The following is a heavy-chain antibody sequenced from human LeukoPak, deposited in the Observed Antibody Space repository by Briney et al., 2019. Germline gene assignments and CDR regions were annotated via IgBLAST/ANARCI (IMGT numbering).Heavy chain of an antibody. CDR3: ARGRYNWNHGGFDY. CDR2: INHSGST. J-gene: IGHJ4*02. Sequence: PSETLSLTGAVYGGSFSGYYWSWIRQPPGKGLEWIGEINHSGSTNYNPSLKSRVTISVDTSKNQFSLKLNSVTAADTAVYYCARGRYNWNHGGFDYWGQGTLVTVSS. D-gene: IGHD1-20*01. CDR1: GGSFSGYY. V-gene: IGHV4-34*01.